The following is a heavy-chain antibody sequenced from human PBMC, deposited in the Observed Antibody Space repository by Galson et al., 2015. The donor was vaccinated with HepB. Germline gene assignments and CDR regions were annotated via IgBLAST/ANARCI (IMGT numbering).Heavy chain of an antibody. D-gene: IGHD5-24*01. J-gene: IGHJ4*02. CDR1: GLPFSNAW. V-gene: IGHV3-15*01. CDR3: ATGEDGHSH. Sequence: SLRLSCAASGLPFSNAWMNWVRQAPGKGLEWVGRIKSKAHGGTRDYVAPVKGRFTVSRDDSKNTLYLQMNSVTTEDTAVYYCATGEDGHSHWGQGTLVTVSS. CDR2: IKSKAHGGTR.